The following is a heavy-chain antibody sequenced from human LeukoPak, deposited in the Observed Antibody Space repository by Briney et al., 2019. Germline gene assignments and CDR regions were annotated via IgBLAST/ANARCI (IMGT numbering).Heavy chain of an antibody. V-gene: IGHV1-2*02. CDR3: ARSIAAAGRRVDY. CDR2: INPNSGGT. CDR1: GYTFTGYY. J-gene: IGHJ4*02. D-gene: IGHD6-13*01. Sequence: ASVTVSCKASGYTFTGYYMHWVRQAPGQGLEWMGWINPNSGGTNYAQKFQGRVTMTRDTSISTAYMELSRLRPDDTAVYYCARSIAAAGRRVDYWGQGTLVTVSS.